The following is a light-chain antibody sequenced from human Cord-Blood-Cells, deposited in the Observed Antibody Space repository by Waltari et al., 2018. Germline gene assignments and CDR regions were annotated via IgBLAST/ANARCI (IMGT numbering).Light chain of an antibody. Sequence: QSALTQPASVSGSPGQSITISCTGTSSDGGGYNYVSWYQQHPGKAPKLMIYDVSKRPSGVSNRSSGSKSGNTASLTISGLQAEDEADYYCSSYTSSSTYVFGTGTKVTVL. CDR3: SSYTSSSTYV. J-gene: IGLJ1*01. V-gene: IGLV2-14*01. CDR2: DVS. CDR1: SSDGGGYNY.